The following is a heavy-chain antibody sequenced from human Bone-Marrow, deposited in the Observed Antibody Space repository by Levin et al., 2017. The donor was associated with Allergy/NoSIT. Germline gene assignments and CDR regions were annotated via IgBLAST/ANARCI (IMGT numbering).Heavy chain of an antibody. V-gene: IGHV3-48*03. Sequence: SLKISCGTSGFTFTSYEMHWVRQAPGKGLEWVSYISPFGDTIYYADSVKGRFTISRDNAKNSVHLQMDGLRVDDTAVYYCARELQPVGPYSHGMDVWGRGTTVIVSS. D-gene: IGHD4-23*01. J-gene: IGHJ6*02. CDR2: ISPFGDTI. CDR3: ARELQPVGPYSHGMDV. CDR1: GFTFTSYE.